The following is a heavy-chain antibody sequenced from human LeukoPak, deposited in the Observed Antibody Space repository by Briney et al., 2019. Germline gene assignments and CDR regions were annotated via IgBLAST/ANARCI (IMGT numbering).Heavy chain of an antibody. CDR1: GYSFTSYW. CDR3: ARHGGASSGWYGHY. D-gene: IGHD6-19*01. J-gene: IGHJ4*02. Sequence: GESLKISCKGSGYSFTSYWIVWVRQMPGKGLEWMGIIYPGDSDTRNSPSFQGQVAISADKSIRTAYLQWSGLKASDTAMCYCARHGGASSGWYGHYWGQGTLVTVSS. V-gene: IGHV5-51*01. CDR2: IYPGDSDT.